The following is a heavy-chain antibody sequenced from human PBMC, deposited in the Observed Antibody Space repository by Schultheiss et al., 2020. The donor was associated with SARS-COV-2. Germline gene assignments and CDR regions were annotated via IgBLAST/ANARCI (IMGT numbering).Heavy chain of an antibody. Sequence: SETLSLTCTVSGGSISSGGYYWSWIRQHPGKGLEWIGYIYYSGSTYYNPSLKSRVTISVDTSKNQFSLKLSSVTAADTAMYYCARVDPPFYYDSSGYYYSAFDIWGQGTMVTVSS. V-gene: IGHV4-31*03. D-gene: IGHD3-22*01. CDR1: GGSISSGGYY. J-gene: IGHJ3*02. CDR3: ARVDPPFYYDSSGYYYSAFDI. CDR2: IYYSGST.